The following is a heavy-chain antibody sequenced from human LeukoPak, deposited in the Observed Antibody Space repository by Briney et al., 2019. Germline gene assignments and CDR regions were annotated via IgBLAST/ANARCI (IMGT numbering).Heavy chain of an antibody. Sequence: SGGSLRLSCAASGFTFSSYSMNWVRQAPGKGLEWVASVFSTSSYKYYADSVNGRFTISRDNAKNSLYLQMNSLRAEDTALYYCAKDLGVVTTALDYWGQGTLVTVSS. CDR2: VFSTSSYK. CDR3: AKDLGVVTTALDY. CDR1: GFTFSSYS. V-gene: IGHV3-21*04. D-gene: IGHD4-11*01. J-gene: IGHJ4*02.